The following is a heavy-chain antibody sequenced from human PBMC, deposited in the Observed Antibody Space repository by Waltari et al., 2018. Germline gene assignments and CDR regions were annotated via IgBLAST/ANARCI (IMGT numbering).Heavy chain of an antibody. J-gene: IGHJ4*02. D-gene: IGHD3-9*01. CDR2: IRSKTYGETT. V-gene: IGHV3-49*04. CDR3: TRDSNTYFDILTVLDY. CDR1: GFRFDRYA. Sequence: EVKLVESGGKLVQPGRSLRLSCPPSGFRFDRYAMPWVRQAPGKGLEWVGFIRSKTYGETTELAASVKGRFTISRDDSQSIAYLQMNSLKTEDTAVYFCTRDSNTYFDILTVLDYWGQGTLVSVSS.